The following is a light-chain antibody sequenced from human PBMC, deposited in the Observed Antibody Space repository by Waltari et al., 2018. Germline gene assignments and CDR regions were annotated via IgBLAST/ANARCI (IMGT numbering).Light chain of an antibody. CDR1: QSVLDFTKNRNY. CDR3: QQYYIPPWT. V-gene: IGKV4-1*01. CDR2: WAS. J-gene: IGKJ1*01. Sequence: DIVMTQSPDSLAVSLGERATLFCNSSQSVLDFTKNRNYLAWFQQRPGQPPQLLVYWASAPDPGVPDRFRGSGSGTDFTLTISSLQAEDAAFYYCQQYYIPPWTFGQGTKVEI.